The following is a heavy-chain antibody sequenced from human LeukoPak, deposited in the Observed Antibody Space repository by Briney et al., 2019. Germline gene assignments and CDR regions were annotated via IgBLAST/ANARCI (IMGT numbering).Heavy chain of an antibody. CDR1: GFTFSSYS. CDR2: ISSSSSYI. Sequence: PGGSLRLSCAASGFTFSSYSMNWVRQAPGKGLEWVSSISSSSSYIYYADSVKGRFTISRDNAKNSLYLQMNSLRAEDTAVYYFARGQGRGFPYYFDYWGQGTLVTVSS. CDR3: ARGQGRGFPYYFDY. J-gene: IGHJ4*02. V-gene: IGHV3-21*01. D-gene: IGHD2-15*01.